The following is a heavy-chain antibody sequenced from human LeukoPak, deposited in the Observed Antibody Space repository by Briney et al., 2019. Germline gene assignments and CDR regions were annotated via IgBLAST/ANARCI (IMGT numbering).Heavy chain of an antibody. CDR1: GYTFTSYG. Sequence: ASVKVSCKASGYTFTSYGISWVRQAPGQGLEWMGWISACNGNTNYAQKLQGRVTMTTDTSTSTAYMELRSLRSDDTAVYYCARSRVLRYFDWLLVVGGDNDAFDIWGQGTMVTVSS. CDR2: ISACNGNT. CDR3: ARSRVLRYFDWLLVVGGDNDAFDI. D-gene: IGHD3-9*01. V-gene: IGHV1-18*01. J-gene: IGHJ3*02.